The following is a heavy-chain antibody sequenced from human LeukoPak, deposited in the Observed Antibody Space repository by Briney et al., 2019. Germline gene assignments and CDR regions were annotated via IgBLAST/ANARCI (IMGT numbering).Heavy chain of an antibody. CDR1: GINVSTNY. V-gene: IGHV3-66*02. Sequence: GGSLRLSCAASGINVSTNYMTWIRQAPGKGLEWVSLIHGGGAAYYAESVRGRFIISRDNSKNTLFLQMNSLRAEDTAVYYCVSSSGQQLIPYDYWGQGTHVAVSS. CDR2: IHGGGAA. J-gene: IGHJ4*02. D-gene: IGHD6-13*01. CDR3: VSSSGQQLIPYDY.